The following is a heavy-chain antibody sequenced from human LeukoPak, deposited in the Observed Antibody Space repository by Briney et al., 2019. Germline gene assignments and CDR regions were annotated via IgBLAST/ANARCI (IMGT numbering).Heavy chain of an antibody. CDR1: GFTFSSYG. V-gene: IGHV3-23*01. J-gene: IGHJ4*02. CDR2: ISGSGGST. Sequence: GGSLRLSCAASGFTFSSYGMSWVRQARGKGVEWVSAISGSGGSTYYADSVKGRYTISRENSKNRVYLKMKSRRGEDTAVYYCAKDRSGMATTTLDYWGQGTLVTVSS. D-gene: IGHD5-24*01. CDR3: AKDRSGMATTTLDY.